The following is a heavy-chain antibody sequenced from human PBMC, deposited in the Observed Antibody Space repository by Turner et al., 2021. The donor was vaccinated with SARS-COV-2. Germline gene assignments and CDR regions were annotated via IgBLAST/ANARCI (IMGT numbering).Heavy chain of an antibody. Sequence: QLQLQESGPGLVKPSETLSFTCTVSGGSISSSSSYWGWIRQPPGKGLEWIGSIYYSGSTYYNPSLKSRVTIAVDTSKNQFSLKLSSVTAADTAVYYCATSTVAGTELNYYGMDVWGQGTTVTVSS. CDR2: IYYSGST. V-gene: IGHV4-39*01. CDR3: ATSTVAGTELNYYGMDV. CDR1: GGSISSSSSY. J-gene: IGHJ6*02. D-gene: IGHD6-13*01.